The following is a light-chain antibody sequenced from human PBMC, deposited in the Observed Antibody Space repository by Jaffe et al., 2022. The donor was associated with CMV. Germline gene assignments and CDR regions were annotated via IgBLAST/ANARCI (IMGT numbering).Light chain of an antibody. CDR3: HQYDAWPLWT. CDR2: RAS. CDR1: QSVSNN. V-gene: IGKV3-15*01. Sequence: EVVLTQSPATLSASPGERVTLSCRASQSVSNNIAWYQQKLGQAPSLLIFRASTRASGVPARFSGSASGTDFTLTINGLQSEDFAVYFCHQYDAWPLWTFGQGTKVDMK. J-gene: IGKJ1*01.